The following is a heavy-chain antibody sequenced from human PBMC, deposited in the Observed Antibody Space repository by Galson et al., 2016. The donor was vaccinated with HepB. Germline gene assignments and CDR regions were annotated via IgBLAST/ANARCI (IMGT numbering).Heavy chain of an antibody. CDR3: ARDAWSGYYALDAFDI. CDR1: GFTFSSHA. CDR2: ISSSSSDI. V-gene: IGHV3-21*01. Sequence: SLRLSCAASGFTFSSHAMNWVRQIPGKGLEWVSLISSSSSDIFYADAAKGRFSISRDNAKKSLYLQMNSLRDEDTAVYYCARDAWSGYYALDAFDIWGQGTMVTVSS. D-gene: IGHD3-3*01. J-gene: IGHJ3*02.